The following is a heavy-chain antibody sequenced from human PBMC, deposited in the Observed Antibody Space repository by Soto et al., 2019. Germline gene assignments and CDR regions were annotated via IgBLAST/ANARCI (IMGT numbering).Heavy chain of an antibody. Sequence: ASVKVSCKASGYTFTGYYMHWVRQAPGQGLEWMGWINPNSGGTNYAQSFQGRVTMTRDASISTAYMEVSRLRSDDTAVYYCARDGDYTNVDNWFDPWGQGTLVTVSS. D-gene: IGHD4-4*01. V-gene: IGHV1-2*02. CDR1: GYTFTGYY. J-gene: IGHJ5*02. CDR2: INPNSGGT. CDR3: ARDGDYTNVDNWFDP.